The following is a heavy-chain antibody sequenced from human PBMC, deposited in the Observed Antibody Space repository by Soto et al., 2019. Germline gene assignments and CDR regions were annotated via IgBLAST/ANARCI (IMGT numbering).Heavy chain of an antibody. J-gene: IGHJ4*02. CDR3: ARGSDYDFWSGYVYFDY. CDR2: ISAYNGNT. D-gene: IGHD3-3*01. Sequence: KVSCKASGYTFTSYGISWVRQAPGQGLEWMGWISAYNGNTNYAQKLQGRVTMTTDTSTSTAYMELRSLRSDDTAVYYCARGSDYDFWSGYVYFDYWGQGTLVTVSS. V-gene: IGHV1-18*04. CDR1: GYTFTSYG.